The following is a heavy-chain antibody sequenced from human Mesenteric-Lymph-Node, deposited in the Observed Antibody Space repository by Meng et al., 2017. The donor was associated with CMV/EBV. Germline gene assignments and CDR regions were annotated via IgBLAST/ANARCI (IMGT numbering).Heavy chain of an antibody. CDR2: INPNSGDT. D-gene: IGHD2-2*01. J-gene: IGHJ4*02. V-gene: IGHV1-2*02. CDR1: EHTFTAHY. Sequence: ASVKVSCKASEHTFTAHYLHWVRQAPGQGLEWVGWINPNSGDTKLAQKFQGRVTLTRDTSISTAYMELRRLRSDDTAVYYCATQAGEYCSSTSCHTGDYWGQGTLVTVSS. CDR3: ATQAGEYCSSTSCHTGDY.